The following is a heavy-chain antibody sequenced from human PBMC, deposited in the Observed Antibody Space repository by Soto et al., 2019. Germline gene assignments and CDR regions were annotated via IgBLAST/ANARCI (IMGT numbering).Heavy chain of an antibody. CDR1: GFTFRSYF. Sequence: QVQLVESGGGVVQPGTSLRLSWVGSGFTFRSYFIHWVRQAPGKGLEWVALTSYDGRNKDYGDSVKGRFTISRDNSRNTVDLQMDSLRREDTALYYCARWGTTGGLDVWGQGTLVSVSS. CDR3: ARWGTTGGLDV. CDR2: TSYDGRNK. J-gene: IGHJ1*01. D-gene: IGHD3-16*01. V-gene: IGHV3-33*05.